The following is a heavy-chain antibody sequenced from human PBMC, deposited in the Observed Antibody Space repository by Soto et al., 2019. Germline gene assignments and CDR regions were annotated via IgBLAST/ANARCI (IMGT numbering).Heavy chain of an antibody. V-gene: IGHV4-39*01. J-gene: IGHJ4*02. CDR2: IYSLGNT. CDR3: ARQIYDSSGYYYAY. Sequence: QMQLQESGPGLVKPSETLSLTCTVSGGSISSSSYYWGWIRQPPGQGLEWLGTIYSLGNTYYNPSLNGRVTMSVDKSKSQLFLKLSSVTAPDTAVYYCARQIYDSSGYYYAYWGQGTLVTVSS. CDR1: GGSISSSSYY. D-gene: IGHD3-22*01.